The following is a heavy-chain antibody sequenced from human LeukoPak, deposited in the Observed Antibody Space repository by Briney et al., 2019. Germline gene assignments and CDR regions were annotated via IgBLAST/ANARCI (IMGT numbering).Heavy chain of an antibody. J-gene: IGHJ4*02. V-gene: IGHV3-30-3*01. CDR2: ISYDGSNK. D-gene: IGHD2-2*01. CDR1: GFTFSSYA. Sequence: GGSLRLSCAASGFTFSSYAMHWVRQAPGKGLEWVAVISYDGSNKYYADSVKGRFTISRDNSKNTLYLQMNSLRAEDTAVYYCARDPEYQLLYYFDYWGQGTLVTVSS. CDR3: ARDPEYQLLYYFDY.